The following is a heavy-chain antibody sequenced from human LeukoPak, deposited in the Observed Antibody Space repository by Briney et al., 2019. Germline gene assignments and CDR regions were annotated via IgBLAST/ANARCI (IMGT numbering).Heavy chain of an antibody. CDR1: GYTFTGYY. D-gene: IGHD2-8*01. CDR2: INPNSGGT. V-gene: IGHV1-2*02. CDR3: AKYAKGYYFDY. Sequence: ASVKVACKASGYTFTGYYMHWVRQAPGQGLEWMGWINPNSGGTNYAQKFQGRVTMTRDTSISTAYMELSRLRPDDTAVYYCAKYAKGYYFDYWGQGTLVTVSS. J-gene: IGHJ4*02.